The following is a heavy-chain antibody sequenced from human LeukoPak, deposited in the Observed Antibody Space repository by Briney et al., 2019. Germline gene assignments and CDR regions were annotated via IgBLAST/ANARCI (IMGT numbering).Heavy chain of an antibody. J-gene: IGHJ3*02. CDR2: ISGSGGST. V-gene: IGHV3-23*01. CDR3: AKDRLFARIAAAGTGDAFDI. D-gene: IGHD6-13*01. CDR1: GFTFSSYA. Sequence: GGSLRLSCAASGFTFSSYAMSWVRQAPGKGLEWVSAISGSGGSTYYADSVKGRFTISRDNSKNTLYLQMNSLRAEDTGVYYCAKDRLFARIAAAGTGDAFDIWGQGTMVTVSS.